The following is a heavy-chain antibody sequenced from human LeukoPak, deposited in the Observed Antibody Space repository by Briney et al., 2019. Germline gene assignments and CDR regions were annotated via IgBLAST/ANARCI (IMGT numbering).Heavy chain of an antibody. CDR2: ISWNSGSI. CDR1: GFTFDDYA. J-gene: IGHJ4*02. V-gene: IGHV3-9*01. CDR3: AKVRLASWSGYSYYFDY. Sequence: GGSLRLSCAASGFTFDDYAMHWVRRAPGKGLEWVSGISWNSGSIGYADSVKGRFTISRDDAKNSLYLQMNSLRVEDTALYYCAKVRLASWSGYSYYFDYWGQGTLVTVSS. D-gene: IGHD3-3*01.